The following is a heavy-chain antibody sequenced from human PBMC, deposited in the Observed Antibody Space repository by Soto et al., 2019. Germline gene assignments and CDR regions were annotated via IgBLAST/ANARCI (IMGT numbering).Heavy chain of an antibody. J-gene: IGHJ6*03. V-gene: IGHV4-34*01. CDR3: ARGYSVTTFGNGYYYYYYMDV. Sequence: SETLSLTCAVYGGSFSGYYWSWIRQPPGKGLEWIGEINHSGSTNYNPSLKSRVTISVDKSKNQFSLKLSSVTAADTAVYYCARGYSVTTFGNGYYYYYYMDVWGKGTTVTVSS. CDR1: GGSFSGYY. CDR2: INHSGST. D-gene: IGHD3-16*01.